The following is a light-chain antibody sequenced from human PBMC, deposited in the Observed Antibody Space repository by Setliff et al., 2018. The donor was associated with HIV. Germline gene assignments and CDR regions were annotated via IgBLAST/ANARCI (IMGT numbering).Light chain of an antibody. CDR2: DVN. CDR3: SSYTSKSTR. J-gene: IGLJ3*02. V-gene: IGLV2-14*03. Sequence: QSALTQPASVSGSPGQSVTISCTGTSSDVGGYNYVSWYQHHPGKAPKLMIYDVNKRLSGVSTRFSGSKSGNTASLTISGLQAEDEADIYCSSYTSKSTRFGGGTKVTVL. CDR1: SSDVGGYNY.